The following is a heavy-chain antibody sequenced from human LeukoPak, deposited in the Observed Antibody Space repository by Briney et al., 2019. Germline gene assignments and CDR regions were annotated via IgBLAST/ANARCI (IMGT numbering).Heavy chain of an antibody. Sequence: PGGSLRLSCAASGFTFSDYYMSWIRQAPGKGLEWVSYISSSGNNVYYADSVKGRFTISRDNAKNSLYLQMNSLRAEDTAVYYCARFGCSGGSCYSYDAFDIWGQGTMVTVSS. J-gene: IGHJ3*02. D-gene: IGHD2-15*01. V-gene: IGHV3-11*01. CDR1: GFTFSDYY. CDR3: ARFGCSGGSCYSYDAFDI. CDR2: ISSSGNNV.